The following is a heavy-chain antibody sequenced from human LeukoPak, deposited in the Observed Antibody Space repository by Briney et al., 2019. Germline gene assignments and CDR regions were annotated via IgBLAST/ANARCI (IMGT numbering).Heavy chain of an antibody. CDR2: ISGSGGST. J-gene: IGHJ4*02. D-gene: IGHD3-10*01. CDR3: AKPSRGPGDY. Sequence: GGSLRLSCAASVFTFSSYAMSWVRQAPGKGLEWVSAISGSGGSTYYADSVKGRFTISRDNSKSTLYLQMNSLRAGHTAVYYCAKPSRGPGDYWGQGTLVTLSS. V-gene: IGHV3-23*01. CDR1: VFTFSSYA.